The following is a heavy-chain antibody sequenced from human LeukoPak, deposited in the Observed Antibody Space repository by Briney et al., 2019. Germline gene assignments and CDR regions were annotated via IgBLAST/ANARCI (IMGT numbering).Heavy chain of an antibody. CDR2: INGDGSST. D-gene: IGHD1-26*01. V-gene: IGHV3-74*01. J-gene: IGHJ4*02. CDR1: GFTFSSYA. Sequence: GGSLRLSCAASGFTFSSYAMTWVRQAPGKGLVWVSRINGDGSSTNYADSVKGRFTISRDNAKNTLYLQMNSLRVEDTAVYYCARVGTTIRASFDYWGQGTLVTVSS. CDR3: ARVGTTIRASFDY.